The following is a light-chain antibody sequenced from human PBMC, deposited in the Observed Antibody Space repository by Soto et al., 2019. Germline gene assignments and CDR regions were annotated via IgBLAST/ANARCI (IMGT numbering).Light chain of an antibody. J-gene: IGKJ2*01. CDR1: QGITSY. CDR3: QQLNSSPYT. V-gene: IGKV1-9*01. CDR2: AAS. Sequence: DIQLTQSPSFLSASVGDRVTITCRASQGITSYLAWYQQKPGKAPKLLIYAASTLQSEVPSRFSGSRSGTEFILTISSLQPEDFATYYCQQLNSSPYTFGQGTKLEIK.